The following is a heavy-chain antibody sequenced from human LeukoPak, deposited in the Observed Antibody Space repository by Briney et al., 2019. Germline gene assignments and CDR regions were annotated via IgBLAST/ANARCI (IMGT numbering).Heavy chain of an antibody. CDR1: GGSISNTNW. CDR2: ISLSGLT. CDR3: AKETFAVDY. Sequence: SGTLSLTCGVSGGSISNTNWWSWVRQPPGQGLEWIGEISLSGLTNYNPSLKSRVTISVDTSKNQFSLKLSSVTAADTAVYYCAKETFAVDYWGQGTLVTVSS. V-gene: IGHV4-4*02. J-gene: IGHJ4*02.